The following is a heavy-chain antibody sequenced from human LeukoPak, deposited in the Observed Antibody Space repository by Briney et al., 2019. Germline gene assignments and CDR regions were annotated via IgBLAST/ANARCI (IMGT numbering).Heavy chain of an antibody. J-gene: IGHJ4*02. V-gene: IGHV3-21*01. CDR1: GFTFSDYT. Sequence: KPGGSLRFSCAASGFTFSDYTMTWVRQAPGKGLEWVASISSDSSYIDYADSVKGRFTISRDNAKNSVFLKTDTLRGDDTGIYYCARDPNVLGITPYYSDFWGQGTLVTVSS. CDR2: ISSDSSYI. D-gene: IGHD3-10*01. CDR3: ARDPNVLGITPYYSDF.